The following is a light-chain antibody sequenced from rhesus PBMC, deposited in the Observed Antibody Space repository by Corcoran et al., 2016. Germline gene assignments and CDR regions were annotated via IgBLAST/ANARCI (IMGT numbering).Light chain of an antibody. CDR2: KAS. CDR3: QHGYGTPLYS. CDR1: QDITNN. Sequence: DIQMTQSPSSLSASIGDRVTITCQASQDITNNLAWYQPKPGKVPNLLIYKASTLYSGGTSRFSGSGSGTDCTLTISSLQPEDFASYYCQHGYGTPLYSFGQGTKVEIK. J-gene: IGKJ2*01. V-gene: IGKV1-74*01.